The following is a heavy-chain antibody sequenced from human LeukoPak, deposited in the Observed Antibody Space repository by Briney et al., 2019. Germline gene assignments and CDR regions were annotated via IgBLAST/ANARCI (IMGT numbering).Heavy chain of an antibody. CDR3: ASALGYCSGGSCYSGY. J-gene: IGHJ4*02. Sequence: GGSLRLSCAASGFTFSSYSMNWVRQAPGKGLEWVSSISSSSSYIYYADSVKGRFTISRDNAKNSLYLQMNSLRAEDTAVYYCASALGYCSGGSCYSGYWGQGTLVTVSS. D-gene: IGHD2-15*01. V-gene: IGHV3-21*01. CDR1: GFTFSSYS. CDR2: ISSSSSYI.